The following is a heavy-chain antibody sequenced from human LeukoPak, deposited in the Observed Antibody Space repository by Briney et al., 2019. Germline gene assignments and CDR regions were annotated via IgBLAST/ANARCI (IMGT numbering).Heavy chain of an antibody. J-gene: IGHJ4*02. CDR3: ARAKDDILTGLGY. CDR2: IIPIFGTA. D-gene: IGHD3-9*01. V-gene: IGHV1-69*05. Sequence: SVKVSCKACGGTFSSYAISWVRQAPGQGLEWMGRIIPIFGTANYAQKFQGRVTITTDESTSTAYMELSSLRSEDTAVYYCARAKDDILTGLGYWGQGTLVTVSS. CDR1: GGTFSSYA.